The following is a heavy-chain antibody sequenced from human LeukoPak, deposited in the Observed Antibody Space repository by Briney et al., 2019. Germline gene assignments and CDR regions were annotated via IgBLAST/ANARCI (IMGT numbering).Heavy chain of an antibody. CDR1: AFTFSDYS. Sequence: PGGSLILSCAASAFTFSDYSMNWVRQAPGKGLEWVSYISGRSSTIYYADSVKGRFTISRGNAKSSMYLQMNSLRAEDTAVYYCARDRLKSGSYYFDYWGQGTLVTVSS. D-gene: IGHD1-26*01. CDR2: ISGRSSTI. CDR3: ARDRLKSGSYYFDY. J-gene: IGHJ4*02. V-gene: IGHV3-48*01.